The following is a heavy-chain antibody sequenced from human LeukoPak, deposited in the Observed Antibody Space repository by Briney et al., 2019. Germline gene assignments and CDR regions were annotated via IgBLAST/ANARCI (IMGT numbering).Heavy chain of an antibody. Sequence: GGSLRLSCAASGFTFSSYSMNWVRQAPGKGLEWVSYISSSSSPIYYADSVKGRFTISRDNAKNSLYLQMNSLRAEDTAVYYCARQVVPAANAYYYYYMDVWGKGTTVTVSS. J-gene: IGHJ6*03. CDR2: ISSSSSPI. CDR1: GFTFSSYS. CDR3: ARQVVPAANAYYYYYMDV. D-gene: IGHD2-2*01. V-gene: IGHV3-48*01.